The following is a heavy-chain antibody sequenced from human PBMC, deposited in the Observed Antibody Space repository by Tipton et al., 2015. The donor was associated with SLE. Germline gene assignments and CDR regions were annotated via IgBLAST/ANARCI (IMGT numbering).Heavy chain of an antibody. CDR3: AREQTDAYTYGPIDY. CDR1: GFTFDDYG. J-gene: IGHJ4*02. Sequence: SLRLSCAASGFTFDDYGMSWVRQAPGKGLEWVSGINWNGISTAYADSVKGRFTISRDNAKNSLYLQMNSLGAEDTALYYCAREQTDAYTYGPIDYWGQGTLVTVSS. CDR2: INWNGIST. D-gene: IGHD5-18*01. V-gene: IGHV3-20*04.